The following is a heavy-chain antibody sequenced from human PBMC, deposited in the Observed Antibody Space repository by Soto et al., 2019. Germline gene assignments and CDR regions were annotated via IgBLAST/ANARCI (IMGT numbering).Heavy chain of an antibody. Sequence: SETLSVTCTVSGGSVSSGVYYWSWIRHHPGTGLEWIGYVFFNGITYFNPSLESRASISVDTSKNEFSLKLTSVTAADTAVYYCARRALPQCINGVCYKDGFWDYWGQGALVTVSS. CDR1: GGSVSSGVYY. V-gene: IGHV4-31*03. D-gene: IGHD2-8*01. CDR2: VFFNGIT. CDR3: ARRALPQCINGVCYKDGFWDY. J-gene: IGHJ4*02.